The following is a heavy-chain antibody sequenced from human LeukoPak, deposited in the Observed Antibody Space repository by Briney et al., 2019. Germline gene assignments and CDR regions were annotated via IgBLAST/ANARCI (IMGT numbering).Heavy chain of an antibody. V-gene: IGHV4-38-2*02. J-gene: IGHJ4*02. D-gene: IGHD5-12*01. Sequence: SETLSLTCAVSGYSISSGYYWGWIRQPPGKGLEWIGSIYHSGSTYYNPSLKSRVTISVDTSKNQFSPKLSSVTAADTAVYYCARDSGQWLRPKYYFDYWGQGTLVTVSS. CDR2: IYHSGST. CDR1: GYSISSGYY. CDR3: ARDSGQWLRPKYYFDY.